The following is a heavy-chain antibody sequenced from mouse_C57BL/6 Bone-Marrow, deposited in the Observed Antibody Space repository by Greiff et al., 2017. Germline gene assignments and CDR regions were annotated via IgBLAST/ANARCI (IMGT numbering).Heavy chain of an antibody. Sequence: QEQLKESGAELVRPGASVTVSCKASGYTFTDYEMHWVKQTPVHGLEWIGAIYPGTGGTAYNQKFKGKAILTADKSSSTAYMELRSRTSEDSSVYYCANLWFAYWCQGTLVSVSA. CDR1: GYTFTDYE. CDR3: ANLWFAY. CDR2: IYPGTGGT. V-gene: IGHV1-15*01. J-gene: IGHJ3*01.